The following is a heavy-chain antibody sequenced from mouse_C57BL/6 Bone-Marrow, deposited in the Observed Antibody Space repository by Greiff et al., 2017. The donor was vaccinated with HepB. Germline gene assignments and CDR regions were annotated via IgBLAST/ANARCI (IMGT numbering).Heavy chain of an antibody. CDR3: ARRYYGSLAY. CDR1: GFTFSDYG. CDR2: ISSGSSTI. V-gene: IGHV5-17*01. D-gene: IGHD1-1*01. J-gene: IGHJ3*01. Sequence: DVMLVESGGGLVKPGGSLKLSCAASGFTFSDYGMHWVRQAPEKRLEWVAYISSGSSTIYYADTVKVRFTISRDNAKNTLFLQMTSLRSEDTAMYYCARRYYGSLAYWGQGTLVTVSA.